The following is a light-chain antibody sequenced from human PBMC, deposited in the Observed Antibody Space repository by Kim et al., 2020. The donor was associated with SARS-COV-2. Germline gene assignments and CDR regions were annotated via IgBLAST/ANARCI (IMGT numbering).Light chain of an antibody. CDR2: DVT. J-gene: IGLJ1*01. CDR1: SSDVGGYNY. V-gene: IGLV2-14*04. Sequence: GQSITISCPGTSSDVGGYNYVSWYQQQPGEVPKVMIYDVTKRPSGVSNRFSGSKSGNTASLTISGLQTEDEADYYCCSFIDTSTYVFGTGTKVTVL. CDR3: CSFIDTSTYV.